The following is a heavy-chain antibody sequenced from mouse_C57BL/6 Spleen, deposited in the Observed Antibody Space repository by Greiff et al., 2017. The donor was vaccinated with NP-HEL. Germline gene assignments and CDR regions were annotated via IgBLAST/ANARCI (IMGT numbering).Heavy chain of an antibody. CDR2: ISAGGGYT. CDR1: GFTFSSYA. Sequence: EVQLVESGGGLVKPGGSLKLSCAASGFTFSSYAMSWVRQTPEKRLEWVATISAGGGYTYYLDNLKGRFTLSRDNAKNNLYLQMSQLKAEDTAMYYCARERGYYSKEDYYDDWGQGTTLTVAS. D-gene: IGHD2-5*01. V-gene: IGHV5-4*01. J-gene: IGHJ2*01. CDR3: ARERGYYSKEDYYDD.